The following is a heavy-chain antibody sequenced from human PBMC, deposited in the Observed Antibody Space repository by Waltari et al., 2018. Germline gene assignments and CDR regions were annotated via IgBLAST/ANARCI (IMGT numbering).Heavy chain of an antibody. J-gene: IGHJ4*02. V-gene: IGHV3-7*01. CDR2: IKQDGSEK. CDR1: GVTFSTHW. CDR3: VRGAVDN. D-gene: IGHD2-15*01. Sequence: EVQLVESGGGLVQRGGSLRLSRAAYGVTFSTHWMSWARQAPGKVLEWVANIKQDGSEKYYVDSVKGRFTISRDNAKNSLYLQRNSLRAEDSAVYHCVRGAVDNWGQGTLVTVSS.